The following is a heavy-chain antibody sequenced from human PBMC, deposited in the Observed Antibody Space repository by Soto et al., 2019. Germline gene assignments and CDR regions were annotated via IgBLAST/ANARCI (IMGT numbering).Heavy chain of an antibody. V-gene: IGHV1-69*02. CDR3: ARGGGSSSGIDY. J-gene: IGHJ4*02. CDR2: IIPILGIA. Sequence: QVQLVQSGAEVKKPGSSVKVSCKASGGTFSSYTISWVRQAPGQGLEWMGRIIPILGIANYAQKFQGRVTITADKCTSIAYMELSSLRSEDTVVYYRARGGGSSSGIDYWGQGTLVTVSS. CDR1: GGTFSSYT. D-gene: IGHD6-19*01.